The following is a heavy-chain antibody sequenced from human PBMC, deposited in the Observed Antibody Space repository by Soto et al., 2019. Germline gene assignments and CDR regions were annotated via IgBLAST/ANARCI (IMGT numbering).Heavy chain of an antibody. V-gene: IGHV3-30-3*01. D-gene: IGHD4-17*01. CDR2: ISYDGSNK. J-gene: IGHJ4*02. CDR1: GFTFSSYA. CDR3: ASRMTTVTTGVDY. Sequence: QVQLVESGGGVVQPGRSLRLSCAASGFTFSSYAMHWVRQAPGKGLEWVAVISYDGSNKYYADSVKGRFTISRDNSKNTRYLQVNSLRAEDTAVYYCASRMTTVTTGVDYWGQGTLVTVSS.